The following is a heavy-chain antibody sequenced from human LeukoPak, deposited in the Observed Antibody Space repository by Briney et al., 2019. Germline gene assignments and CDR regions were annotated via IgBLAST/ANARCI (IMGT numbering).Heavy chain of an antibody. D-gene: IGHD5-18*01. CDR2: INYSGST. J-gene: IGHJ6*03. CDR3: VRHGRYSYGPTYYYMDV. V-gene: IGHV4-39*01. CDR1: GGPINSSSYY. Sequence: SETLSLTCTVSGGPINSSSYYWAWIRQPPGKGLEWIGSINYSGSTYYNPSLKSRVTISVDTSKNQFPLKLSSVTAADTAVYYCVRHGRYSYGPTYYYMDVWGKGTTVTVSS.